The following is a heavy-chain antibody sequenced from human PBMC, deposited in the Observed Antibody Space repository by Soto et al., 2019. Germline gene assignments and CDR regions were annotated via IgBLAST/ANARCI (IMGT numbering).Heavy chain of an antibody. CDR3: ARHVVYHGSGYSD. CDR2: FYYTGIT. D-gene: IGHD3-22*01. V-gene: IGHV4-59*08. J-gene: IGHJ4*02. CDR1: GGSISNYY. Sequence: LSLTCTVSGGSISNYYWSWIRQPPGKGLEWIGYFYYTGITNYNPSLKSRISMSVDTSKNQFSLKLSSVTAADTAVYYCARHVVYHGSGYSDWGEGTLVTVS.